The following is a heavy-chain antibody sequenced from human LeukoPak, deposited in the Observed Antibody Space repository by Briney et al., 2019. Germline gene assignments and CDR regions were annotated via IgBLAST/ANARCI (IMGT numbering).Heavy chain of an antibody. CDR2: IFSSGST. Sequence: GGSLRLSCAASGFTVSSNYMSWVRQAPGKGLEWVSVIFSSGSTYYADSVKGRFTISRDNSKNTLYLQMNSLRAEDTAVYFCAREGYTNGWYRNWGQGTLVTVSS. J-gene: IGHJ4*02. D-gene: IGHD6-19*01. CDR1: GFTVSSNY. V-gene: IGHV3-53*01. CDR3: AREGYTNGWYRN.